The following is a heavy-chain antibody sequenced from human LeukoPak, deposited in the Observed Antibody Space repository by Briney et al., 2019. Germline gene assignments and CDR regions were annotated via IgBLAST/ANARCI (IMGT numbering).Heavy chain of an antibody. CDR1: GGTFSSYT. Sequence: SAKVSCKAFGGTFSSYTISWVRQAPGQGLEWMGRIIPILGIANYAQKFQGRVTITADKSTSTAYMELSSLRSEDTAVYYCARDGGRYCSGGSCYPDYWGQGTLVTVSS. J-gene: IGHJ4*02. V-gene: IGHV1-69*04. CDR3: ARDGGRYCSGGSCYPDY. D-gene: IGHD2-15*01. CDR2: IIPILGIA.